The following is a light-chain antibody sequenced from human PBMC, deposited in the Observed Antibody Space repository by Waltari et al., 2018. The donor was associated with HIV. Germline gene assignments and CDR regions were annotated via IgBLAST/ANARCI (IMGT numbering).Light chain of an antibody. V-gene: IGLV2-14*03. CDR1: SSDVGDYNY. CDR3: SSYTSSSTSVV. CDR2: DVT. Sequence: QSALTQPASVSGSPGQSITISCTGTSSDVGDYNYVSWYQQHPGKAPKLMIYDVTIRPSGISNGFSGSKAGNTASLTISGLQAEDEADYYCSSYTSSSTSVVFGGGTKLTVL. J-gene: IGLJ2*01.